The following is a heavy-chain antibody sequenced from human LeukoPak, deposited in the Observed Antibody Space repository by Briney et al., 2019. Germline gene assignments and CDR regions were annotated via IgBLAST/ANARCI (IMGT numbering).Heavy chain of an antibody. CDR1: GFTFSRYE. D-gene: IGHD3-10*02. V-gene: IGHV3-48*03. CDR2: ISSSGSTI. CDR3: AELGITMIGGV. J-gene: IGHJ6*04. Sequence: GGSLRLSCAASGFTFSRYEMHWVRQAPGKGLEWVSYISSSGSTIYYADSVKGRFTISRDNAKNSLYLQMNSLRAKDTAVYYCAELGITMIGGVWGKGTTVTISS.